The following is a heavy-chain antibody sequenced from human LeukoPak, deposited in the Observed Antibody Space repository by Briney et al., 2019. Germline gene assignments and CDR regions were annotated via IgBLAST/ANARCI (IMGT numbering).Heavy chain of an antibody. CDR2: IYHSGST. CDR3: ASSSEDYDFWSGYLNFDY. Sequence: PSETQSLTCAVSGYSISSGYYWGWIRQPPGKGLEWIGSIYHSGSTYYNPSLKSRVTISVDTSKNQFSLKLSSVTAADTAVYYCASSSEDYDFWSGYLNFDYSGQGTQVTVSS. J-gene: IGHJ4*02. V-gene: IGHV4-38-2*01. CDR1: GYSISSGYY. D-gene: IGHD3-3*01.